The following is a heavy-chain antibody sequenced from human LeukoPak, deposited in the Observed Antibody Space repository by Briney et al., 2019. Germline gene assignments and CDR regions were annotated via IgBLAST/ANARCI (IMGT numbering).Heavy chain of an antibody. D-gene: IGHD3-16*02. Sequence: PRGSLRLSCAASGFTFSSYSMNWVRQAPGKGLEWVSYISSSSSTIYYADSVKGRFTISRDDAKNSLYLQMNSLRDEDTAVYYCARGDYVWGSYRYSLFDYWGQGTLVTVSS. CDR3: ARGDYVWGSYRYSLFDY. CDR1: GFTFSSYS. J-gene: IGHJ4*02. CDR2: ISSSSSTI. V-gene: IGHV3-48*02.